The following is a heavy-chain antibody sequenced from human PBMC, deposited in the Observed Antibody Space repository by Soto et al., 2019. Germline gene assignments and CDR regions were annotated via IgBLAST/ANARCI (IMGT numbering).Heavy chain of an antibody. CDR1: GCSISSSSYY. V-gene: IGHV4-39*01. J-gene: IGHJ4*02. D-gene: IGHD4-17*01. CDR2: IYYSGST. Sequence: SETLSLTCTVSGCSISSSSYYWGWVRPPPGKGLEWIGSIYYSGSTYYNPSLKSRVTISVDTSKNQFSLKLSSVTAADTAVYYCARLNSDYGGGIFYWGQGTLVTVSS. CDR3: ARLNSDYGGGIFY.